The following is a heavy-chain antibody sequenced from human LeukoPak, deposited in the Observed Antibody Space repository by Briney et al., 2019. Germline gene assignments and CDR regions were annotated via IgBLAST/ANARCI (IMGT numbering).Heavy chain of an antibody. CDR3: VRADNGFDQ. CDR2: IYSDGSSP. Sequence: GGSLRLSCAASEFTFSSYWMHWVRQAPGKGLVWVSRIYSDGSSPSYADSVKGRFTISRDISKNTLYLQMNSLRVEDTAVYYCVRADNGFDQWGQGALVTVSS. D-gene: IGHD1-14*01. CDR1: EFTFSSYW. V-gene: IGHV3-74*01. J-gene: IGHJ4*02.